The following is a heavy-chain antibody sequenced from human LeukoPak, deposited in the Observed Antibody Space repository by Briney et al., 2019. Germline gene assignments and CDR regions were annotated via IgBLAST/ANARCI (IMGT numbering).Heavy chain of an antibody. J-gene: IGHJ4*02. CDR2: TRSDGNNK. CDR1: GFTFNNYG. V-gene: IGHV3-30*02. Sequence: GGSLRLSCSASGFTFNNYGMHWVRQAPGKGLEWVAFTRSDGNNKYYADSVKGRFTISRDNSKNILYLQIDSLRAEDTALYYCAGDFDYWGQGTLVTVSS. CDR3: AGDFDY.